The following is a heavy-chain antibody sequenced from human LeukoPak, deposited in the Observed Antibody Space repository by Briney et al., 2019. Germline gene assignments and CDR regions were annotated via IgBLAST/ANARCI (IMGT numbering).Heavy chain of an antibody. D-gene: IGHD6-13*01. V-gene: IGHV4-39*01. CDR1: GASVSGTAYY. CDR3: ATVRQRYSSGWSYHHAY. CDR2: IGHSGST. J-gene: IGHJ4*02. Sequence: KASETLSLTCGVAGASVSGTAYYWGWIRQPPGKGLEWIGSIGHSGSTYYNPSLKSRVSISVDTSKNQFSLQLSSVSAADTAVYFCATVRQRYSSGWSYHHAYWGQGALVSASS.